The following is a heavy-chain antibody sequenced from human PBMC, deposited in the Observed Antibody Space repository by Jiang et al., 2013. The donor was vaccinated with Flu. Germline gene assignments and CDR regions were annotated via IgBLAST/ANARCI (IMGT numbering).Heavy chain of an antibody. J-gene: IGHJ3*01. CDR2: INPSGGRT. CDR1: GYAITNYY. D-gene: IGHD3-22*01. Sequence: GAEVKRPGAAVKVSCKASGYAITNYYMHWVRQAPGQGLEWMGIINPSGGRTTFAQSFQGRVTMTRDTSTSTVYMELSSLRSEDTAVYYCARAQDRMDTSGSYRGTDAF. CDR3: ARAQDRMDTSGSYRGTDAF. V-gene: IGHV1-46*01.